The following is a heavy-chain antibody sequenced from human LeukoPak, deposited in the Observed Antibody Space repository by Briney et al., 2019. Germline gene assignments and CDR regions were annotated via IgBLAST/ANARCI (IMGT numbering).Heavy chain of an antibody. CDR2: IYTSGST. Sequence: PSETLSLTCTVSGGSISSGSYYWSWIRQPAGKGLEWIGRIYTSGSTNYNPSLKSRVTISVDTSKNQFSLKLRSVTAADSAVYYCARARAGYCTNGVCLDYYYYYMDVWGKGTTVTVSS. CDR3: ARARAGYCTNGVCLDYYYYYMDV. D-gene: IGHD2-8*01. V-gene: IGHV4-61*02. CDR1: GGSISSGSYY. J-gene: IGHJ6*03.